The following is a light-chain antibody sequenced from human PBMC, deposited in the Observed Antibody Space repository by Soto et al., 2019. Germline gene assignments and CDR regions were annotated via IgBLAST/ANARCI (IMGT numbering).Light chain of an antibody. CDR3: QQYNSYSCT. J-gene: IGKJ1*01. V-gene: IGKV1-5*01. CDR2: EAS. Sequence: DIQMTQSPSTLSASVGYRFTITCRANQSISRWLAWYQQKPGKAPDLLIYEASSLESGVPSRFSGSGSGTEFTLTISSLQPDDVATYYCQQYNSYSCTFGQGTTVDIK. CDR1: QSISRW.